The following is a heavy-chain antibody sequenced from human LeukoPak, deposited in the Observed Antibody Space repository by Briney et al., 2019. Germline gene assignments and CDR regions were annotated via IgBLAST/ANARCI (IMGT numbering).Heavy chain of an antibody. CDR3: ARRAATYYFDY. CDR2: ISAYNGNT. V-gene: IGHV1-18*01. J-gene: IGHJ4*02. D-gene: IGHD2-15*01. CDR1: GYTFTSYD. Sequence: ASVKASCKASGYTFTSYDITWVRQAPGQGLEWMGWISAYNGNTNYAQKLQGRVTMTTDTSTSTAYMELRSLRSDDTAVYYCARRAATYYFDYWGQGTLVTVSS.